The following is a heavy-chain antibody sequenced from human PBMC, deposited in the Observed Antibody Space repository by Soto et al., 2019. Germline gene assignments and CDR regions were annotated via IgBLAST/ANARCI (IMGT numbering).Heavy chain of an antibody. CDR3: ARARSTAAGLFDY. CDR2: IYSGGST. D-gene: IGHD6-13*01. V-gene: IGHV3-53*01. J-gene: IGHJ4*02. Sequence: EVQLVESGGGLIQPGGSLRLSCAASGFTVSSNYMTWVRQAPGKGLEWVSAIYSGGSTYYADSVKGRFTISRDNSKKTLDLQMISLSAEDTAVYYCARARSTAAGLFDYWGLGTLVTVSS. CDR1: GFTVSSNY.